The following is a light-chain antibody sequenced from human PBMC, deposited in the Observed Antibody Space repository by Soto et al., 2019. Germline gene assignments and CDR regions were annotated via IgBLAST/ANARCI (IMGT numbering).Light chain of an antibody. CDR2: VES. J-gene: IGKJ2*01. V-gene: IGKV1-39*01. CDR3: QLSYSTPYT. Sequence: IQMTLSPYSLSASVGYRVTITCRSSQTISIYLNWYQQKPGKAPELLIYVESNLQRGVPSRFSGRGSGTDFTLTISLLQPEDFAPYYCQLSYSTPYTFGQVTMVDIK. CDR1: QTISIY.